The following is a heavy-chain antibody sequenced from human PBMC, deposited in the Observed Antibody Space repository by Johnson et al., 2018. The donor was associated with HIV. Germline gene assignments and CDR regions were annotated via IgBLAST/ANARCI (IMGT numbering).Heavy chain of an antibody. V-gene: IGHV3-33*08. J-gene: IGHJ3*02. CDR1: GFTFSSYA. CDR2: IWYDGINK. D-gene: IGHD5-18*01. Sequence: QVQLVESGGGVVQPGRSLRLSCAASGFTFSSYAMHWVRQAPGKGLEWVAVIWYDGINKYYADSVKGRFTISRDNAKNSLYLQMNSLRAEDTAVYYCARINVDTTFYRAFDIWGQGTMVTVSS. CDR3: ARINVDTTFYRAFDI.